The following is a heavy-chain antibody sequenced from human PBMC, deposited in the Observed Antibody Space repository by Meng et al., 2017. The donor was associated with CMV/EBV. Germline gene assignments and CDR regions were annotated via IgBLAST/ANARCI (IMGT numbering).Heavy chain of an antibody. CDR1: YTFTDYY. Sequence: YTFTDYYLHWVQQAPAKGLEWMGLVDPEDGETIYAEKFQGRVTITADTSTDTAYMELSSLRSEDTAVYYCATERYQLLPGRSNWFDPWGQGTLVTVSS. J-gene: IGHJ5*02. D-gene: IGHD2-2*01. CDR3: ATERYQLLPGRSNWFDP. CDR2: VDPEDGET. V-gene: IGHV1-69-2*01.